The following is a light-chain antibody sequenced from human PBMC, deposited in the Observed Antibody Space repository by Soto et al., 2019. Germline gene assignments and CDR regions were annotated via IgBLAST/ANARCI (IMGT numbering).Light chain of an antibody. J-gene: IGLJ1*01. Sequence: QSALTQPASVSGSHGQSITISCTGTSSDVGVYNYVSWYQQHPGKAPKLMIYEVSNRPSGVSNRFSGSKSGNTASLTISGLQAEDEADCYCSSYTSSSTYVFGTGTKLPVL. CDR2: EVS. CDR3: SSYTSSSTYV. CDR1: SSDVGVYNY. V-gene: IGLV2-14*01.